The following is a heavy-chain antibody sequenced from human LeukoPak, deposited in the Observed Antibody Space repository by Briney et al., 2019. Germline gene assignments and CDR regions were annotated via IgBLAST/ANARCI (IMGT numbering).Heavy chain of an antibody. CDR2: ISGSGGST. CDR1: GFTFSSYA. Sequence: HAGGSLRLSCAASGFTFSSYAMSWVRQAPGKGLEWVSAISGSGGSTYYADSVKGRFTISRDNSKNTLYLQMNSLRAEDTAVYYCAKGSHYDYVWGSYRTPLFDYWGQGTLVTVSS. J-gene: IGHJ4*02. D-gene: IGHD3-16*02. CDR3: AKGSHYDYVWGSYRTPLFDY. V-gene: IGHV3-23*01.